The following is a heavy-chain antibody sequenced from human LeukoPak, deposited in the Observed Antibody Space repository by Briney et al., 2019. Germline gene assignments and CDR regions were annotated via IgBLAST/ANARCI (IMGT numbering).Heavy chain of an antibody. J-gene: IGHJ4*02. Sequence: GGSLRLSCAASGLTFSGSAMHWVRQASGKGLEWVGRIRSKANSYATAYAASVKGRFTISRDDSKNTAYLQMNSLKTEDTAVYYCTIVVVVAATPFDYWGQGTLVTVSS. V-gene: IGHV3-73*01. CDR2: IRSKANSYAT. D-gene: IGHD2-15*01. CDR1: GLTFSGSA. CDR3: TIVVVVAATPFDY.